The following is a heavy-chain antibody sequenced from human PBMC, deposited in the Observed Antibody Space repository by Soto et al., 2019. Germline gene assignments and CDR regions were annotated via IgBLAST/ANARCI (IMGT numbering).Heavy chain of an antibody. CDR2: ISAYSGNT. D-gene: IGHD6-6*01. V-gene: IGHV1-18*01. J-gene: IGHJ4*02. Sequence: PRASVKVSCKASGYTFSTYDISWVRKAPGQGLEWMGWISAYSGNTNYAQKLQGRVTMATDTSTSTAYMELRSLRSDDTAVYYCTTPRTMTARPMGVWGQGTLVTVSS. CDR1: GYTFSTYD. CDR3: TTPRTMTARPMGV.